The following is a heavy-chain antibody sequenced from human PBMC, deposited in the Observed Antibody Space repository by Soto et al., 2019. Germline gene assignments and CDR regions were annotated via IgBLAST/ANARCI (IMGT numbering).Heavy chain of an antibody. CDR1: GITLRNYW. Sequence: QLVESGGDLVQPGGSLRLSCVASGITLRNYWMSWVRQVPGRGLEWVATMSQDGSARDYLDSVKGRFTIARDDAENSLYLQMSSLRVEDTAIYYCARGPFWGQGTLVTVSS. CDR3: ARGPF. J-gene: IGHJ4*02. CDR2: MSQDGSAR. V-gene: IGHV3-7*01.